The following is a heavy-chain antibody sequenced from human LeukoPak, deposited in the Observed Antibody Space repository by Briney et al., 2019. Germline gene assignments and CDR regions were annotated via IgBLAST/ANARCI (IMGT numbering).Heavy chain of an antibody. J-gene: IGHJ4*02. Sequence: ASVKVSCKASGYTFASYDINWVRQATGQGLEWMGWMNPNSGNTGYAKKFQGRVTVTRNTSISTAYMELGSLRSEDTAVYYCARSPSWSGYYTTYYFDYWGQGTLVTVSS. CDR2: MNPNSGNT. V-gene: IGHV1-8*01. CDR1: GYTFASYD. D-gene: IGHD3-3*01. CDR3: ARSPSWSGYYTTYYFDY.